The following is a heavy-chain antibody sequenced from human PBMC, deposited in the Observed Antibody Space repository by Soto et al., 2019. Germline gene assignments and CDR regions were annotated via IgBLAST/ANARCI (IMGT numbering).Heavy chain of an antibody. J-gene: IGHJ5*02. CDR3: ASGDYNYDGSGYPHDA. CDR2: ISYDGSNK. D-gene: IGHD3-22*01. Sequence: GDSLRLSCAASGFTFSSYGIHWVRQAPGKGLEWVAVISYDGSNKYYADSVKGRFTISRENSMNTMYLQMNSLRAEDTAVYYGASGDYNYDGSGYPHDAWGQGTLVNLSS. V-gene: IGHV3-30*03. CDR1: GFTFSSYG.